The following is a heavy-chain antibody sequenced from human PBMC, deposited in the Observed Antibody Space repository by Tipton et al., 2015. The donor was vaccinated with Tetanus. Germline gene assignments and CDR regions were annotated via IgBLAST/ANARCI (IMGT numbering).Heavy chain of an antibody. Sequence: TLSLTCTVSGASISSGGYYWSWIRQHPGKGLEWVGYIYYSGSTYYNPSLKSRVTISVDTSKNQFSLNLSSVTAADTAVYYCARGGITAAGILDYWGQGTLVTVSS. V-gene: IGHV4-31*03. CDR2: IYYSGST. D-gene: IGHD6-13*01. CDR1: GASISSGGYY. J-gene: IGHJ4*02. CDR3: ARGGITAAGILDY.